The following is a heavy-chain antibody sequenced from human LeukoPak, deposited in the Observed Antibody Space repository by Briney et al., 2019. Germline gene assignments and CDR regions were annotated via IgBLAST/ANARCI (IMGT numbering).Heavy chain of an antibody. CDR2: ISSTSSHT. D-gene: IGHD5-24*01. V-gene: IGHV3-21*01. J-gene: IGHJ4*02. CDR3: ARLRSTQLRYFDVDY. Sequence: GSLRLSCEASGFTFSIREMNWVRQAPGKGLEWVSSISSTSSHTYYADSLEGRFTISRDNAKNSLYLQMNSLRAEDTAVYFCARLRSTQLRYFDVDYWGQGTLVTVSS. CDR1: GFTFSIRE.